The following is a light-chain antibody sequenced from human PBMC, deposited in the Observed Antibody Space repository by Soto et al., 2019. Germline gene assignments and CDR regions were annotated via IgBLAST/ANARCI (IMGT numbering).Light chain of an antibody. CDR3: QRYYGAPVT. CDR1: QSVLSASNNKNY. J-gene: IGKJ4*01. CDR2: WAS. Sequence: DIVMTQSPDSLAVPLGERATIHCWSSQSVLSASNNKNYLAWLQHRPGQPPKLLIYWASTRASGVPDRFSGRGSGSAFPLTSSSMQAEDVAIYYCQRYYGAPVTFGGGTKVEI. V-gene: IGKV4-1*01.